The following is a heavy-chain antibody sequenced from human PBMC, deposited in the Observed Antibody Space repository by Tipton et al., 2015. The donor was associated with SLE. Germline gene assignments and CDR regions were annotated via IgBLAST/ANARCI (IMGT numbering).Heavy chain of an antibody. CDR3: ARAIRTADSNYIDN. V-gene: IGHV4-38-2*02. D-gene: IGHD1-14*01. CDR2: IYHSGST. CDR1: GYSISSGFY. Sequence: TLSLTCTVSGYSISSGFYWGWIRQPPGKGLEWTGNIYHSGSTYYNPSLRSRVTVSVDTSKNQFSLNLSSVTAADTAVYYCARAIRTADSNYIDNWGPGTLVTVSS. J-gene: IGHJ4*02.